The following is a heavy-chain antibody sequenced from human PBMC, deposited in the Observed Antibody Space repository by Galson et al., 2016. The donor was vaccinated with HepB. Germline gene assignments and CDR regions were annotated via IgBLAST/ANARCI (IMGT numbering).Heavy chain of an antibody. CDR3: ARDFDAVVNPNYYYYGMDV. D-gene: IGHD3-9*01. CDR2: IKSKTDGGTT. J-gene: IGHJ6*02. CDR1: GFTFAKGW. Sequence: SLRLSCAASGFTFAKGWMSWVRQAPGKGLEWIARIKSKTDGGTTDYAAPVKGRFSISRVDSENMLYLEMNSLRVDDTGIYYFARDFDAVVNPNYYYYGMDVWGRGTAVTVSS. V-gene: IGHV3-15*01.